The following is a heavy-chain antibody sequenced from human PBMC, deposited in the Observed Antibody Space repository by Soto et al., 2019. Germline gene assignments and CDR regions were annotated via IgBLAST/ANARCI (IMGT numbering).Heavy chain of an antibody. D-gene: IGHD1-26*01. CDR1: GGSIIRSSYY. CDR2: IYYSGST. Sequence: SEALSLTCTVSGGSIIRSSYYWGWIRQPPGKGLEWIGSIYYSGSTYYNPSLKSRVTISVDTSKNHFSLKLSSVTAADTAVYYCATQEVGGSYVYTFDPWGQGTLVTVSS. J-gene: IGHJ5*02. CDR3: ATQEVGGSYVYTFDP. V-gene: IGHV4-39*02.